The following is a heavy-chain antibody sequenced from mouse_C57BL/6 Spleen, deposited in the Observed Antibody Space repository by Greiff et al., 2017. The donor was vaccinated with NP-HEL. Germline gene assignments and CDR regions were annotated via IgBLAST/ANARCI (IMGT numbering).Heavy chain of an antibody. V-gene: IGHV1-53*01. Sequence: QVQLQQPGTELVKPGASVKLSCKASGYTFTSYWMPWVKQRPGQGLEWIGNINPSNGGTKYNEKFKSTATLTVDTSSSTAYMQLSSLTSEDTAVYDCARGGRPRDWYFDVWGTGTTVTVSS. CDR3: ARGGRPRDWYFDV. CDR2: INPSNGGT. J-gene: IGHJ1*03. CDR1: GYTFTSYW.